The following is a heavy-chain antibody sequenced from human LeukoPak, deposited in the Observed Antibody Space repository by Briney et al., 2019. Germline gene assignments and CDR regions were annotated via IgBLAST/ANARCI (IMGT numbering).Heavy chain of an antibody. D-gene: IGHD7-27*01. CDR3: ARDPQLTGDAQPFDY. CDR2: IIPILGIA. J-gene: IGHJ4*02. CDR1: GGTFSSYA. V-gene: IGHV1-69*04. Sequence: SVKVSCKASGGTFSSYAISWVRQAPGQRLEWMGRIIPILGIANYAQKFQGRVTITADKSTSTAYMELSSLRSEDTAVYYCARDPQLTGDAQPFDYWGQGTLVTVSS.